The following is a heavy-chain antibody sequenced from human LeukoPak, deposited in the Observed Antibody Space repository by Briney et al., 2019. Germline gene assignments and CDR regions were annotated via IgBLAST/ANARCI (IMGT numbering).Heavy chain of an antibody. V-gene: IGHV4-34*01. D-gene: IGHD1-26*01. CDR2: INHSGST. CDR3: ARGIPGWSIGYSGNYWLHAFDI. Sequence: SETLSLTCAVYGGSYSGYYWSWMRQPPGKGPEGIEQINHSGSTNYNPYLKSRVILSGDTSRNQFSLKLSSVTAADTAVYYCARGIPGWSIGYSGNYWLHAFDIWGQGTMVTVSS. J-gene: IGHJ3*02. CDR1: GGSYSGYY.